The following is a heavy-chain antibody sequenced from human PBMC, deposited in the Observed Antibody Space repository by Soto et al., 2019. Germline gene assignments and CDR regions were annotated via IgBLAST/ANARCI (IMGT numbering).Heavy chain of an antibody. D-gene: IGHD3-22*01. Sequence: EVQPLESGGGLVQPGVSLRLSCAASGFTLSSYAMSWVRQAPERGLGWVSASSGRCGTTYYADSVKGRFTISRDTSKNTLYLQMNSLRAEDTAVYYCANVERYYYARSGYYSSPLFWGQGTLVTVSS. J-gene: IGHJ4*02. CDR2: SSGRCGTT. V-gene: IGHV3-23*01. CDR3: ANVERYYYARSGYYSSPLF. CDR1: GFTLSSYA.